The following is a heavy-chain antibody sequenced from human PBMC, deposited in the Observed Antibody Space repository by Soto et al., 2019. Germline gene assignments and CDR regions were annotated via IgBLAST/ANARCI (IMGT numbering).Heavy chain of an antibody. CDR3: ASDPTNLKHSSGWYSWFDP. CDR2: ISSGSAYI. D-gene: IGHD6-19*01. V-gene: IGHV3-21*01. J-gene: IGHJ5*02. Sequence: LRLSCSASGFTFSNYNMNWVRQAPGKGLDWVSSISSGSAYIYYADSVKGRFTISRDNAKNSLYLQMNSLRADDTAVYYCASDPTNLKHSSGWYSWFDPWGQGTLVTVSS. CDR1: GFTFSNYN.